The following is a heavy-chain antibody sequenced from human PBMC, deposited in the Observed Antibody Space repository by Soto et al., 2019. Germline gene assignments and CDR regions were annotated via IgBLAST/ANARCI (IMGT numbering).Heavy chain of an antibody. V-gene: IGHV4-61*01. J-gene: IGHJ4*02. CDR1: GTSVTSYSYY. CDR2: VFTSENT. D-gene: IGHD3-22*01. Sequence: QVQLQESGPGLVKPSETLSLTCNVSGTSVTSYSYYWNWIRQTPGKGLEWIGYVFTSENTKYNPSLKGRASISVDASKNPFSRTLTTVTAADTAVYYCTSARITMIAYYWGPGTLVTVSS. CDR3: TSARITMIAYY.